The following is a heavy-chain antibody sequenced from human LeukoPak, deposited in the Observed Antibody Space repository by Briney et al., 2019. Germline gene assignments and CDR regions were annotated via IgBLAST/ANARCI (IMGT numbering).Heavy chain of an antibody. D-gene: IGHD1-14*01. CDR2: ISYDGSNK. CDR3: ARDNHDGDYLDY. Sequence: GGSLRLSCAASGFTFSSYAMHWVRQAPGKGLEWVAVISYDGSNKYYADSVKGRFTISRDNSKNTLYLQMNSLIAEDTAVYYCARDNHDGDYLDYWGQGTLVTVSS. J-gene: IGHJ4*02. V-gene: IGHV3-30-3*01. CDR1: GFTFSSYA.